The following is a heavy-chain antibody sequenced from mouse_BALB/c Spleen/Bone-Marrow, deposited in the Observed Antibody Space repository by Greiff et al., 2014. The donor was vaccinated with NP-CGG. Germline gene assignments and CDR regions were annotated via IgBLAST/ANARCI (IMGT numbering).Heavy chain of an antibody. V-gene: IGHV1-7*01. CDR1: GYTFTDTW. CDR2: INPSTGYA. J-gene: IGHJ2*01. Sequence: VKLMESGAELAKPGASAKMSCKASGYTFTDTWIHWIKQRPGQGLEWIGYINPSTGYAEYNQNFKDKATLTVDKSSSTAYMQLSSLTSEDSAVYYCARDYWGQGTTLTVSS. CDR3: ARDY.